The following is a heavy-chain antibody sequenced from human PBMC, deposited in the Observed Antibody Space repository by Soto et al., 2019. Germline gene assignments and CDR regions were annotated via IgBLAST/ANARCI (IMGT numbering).Heavy chain of an antibody. D-gene: IGHD6-6*01. CDR3: AKGGSSVYYYYYGMDV. CDR1: GFNFRAYG. CDR2: MSSDASNK. V-gene: IGHV3-30*18. J-gene: IGHJ6*02. Sequence: GGSLRLSCAASGFNFRAYGMHWVRQAPGKGLQWVAVMSSDASNKYYADSVKGRFTISRDNSQNTLYLQMNSLRPEDTAVYYCAKGGSSVYYYYYGMDVWGQGTTVTVSS.